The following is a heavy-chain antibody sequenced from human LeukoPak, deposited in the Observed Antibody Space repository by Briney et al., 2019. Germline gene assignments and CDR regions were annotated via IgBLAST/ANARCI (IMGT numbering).Heavy chain of an antibody. D-gene: IGHD6-13*01. Sequence: GGSLRLSCVASGLTVSSNYMSWVRQAPGKGLEWVSVVYAGGAIFYAESVKGRFTISRDNSKNTLYLQMNSLRAEDTAVYYCAKAHTKYSSSCLNYWGQGTLVTVSS. CDR1: GLTVSSNY. V-gene: IGHV3-66*01. CDR2: VYAGGAI. CDR3: AKAHTKYSSSCLNY. J-gene: IGHJ4*02.